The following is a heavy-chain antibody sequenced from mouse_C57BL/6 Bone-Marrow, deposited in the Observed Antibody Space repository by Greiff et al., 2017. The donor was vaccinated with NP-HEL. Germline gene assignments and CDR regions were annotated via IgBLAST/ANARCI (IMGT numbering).Heavy chain of an antibody. CDR2: ISSGSSTI. CDR1: GFTFSDYG. D-gene: IGHD1-1*02. V-gene: IGHV5-17*01. CDR3: AKPVYGPLL. Sequence: DVKLVESGGGLVKPGGSLKLSCAASGFTFSDYGMHWVRQAPEKGLEWVAYISSGSSTIYYADTVKGRFTISRDNAKNTLFLQMTSLRSEDTAMYYCAKPVYGPLLWGQGTLVTVAA. J-gene: IGHJ3*01.